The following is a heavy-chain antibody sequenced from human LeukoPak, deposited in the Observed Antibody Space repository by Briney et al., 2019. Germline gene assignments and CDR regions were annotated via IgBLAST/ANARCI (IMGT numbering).Heavy chain of an antibody. CDR3: ARAAHGLQGGFDP. J-gene: IGHJ5*02. D-gene: IGHD3/OR15-3a*01. CDR1: GGTFSSYA. CDR2: IIPIFGTA. Sequence: SVKVSCKASGGTFSSYAISWVRQAPGQGLEWMGGIIPIFGTANYAQKFQGRVTITADKSTSTVYMELSSLRSEDTAVYYCARAAHGLQGGFDPWGQGTLVTVSS. V-gene: IGHV1-69*06.